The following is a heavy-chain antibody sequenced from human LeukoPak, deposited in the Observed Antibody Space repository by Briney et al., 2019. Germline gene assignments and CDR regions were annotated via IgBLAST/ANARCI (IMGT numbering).Heavy chain of an antibody. CDR1: GFTFSSYA. CDR3: ARAGYYYDSSGYYLGIFDY. Sequence: HPGGSLRLSCSASGFTFSSYAMHWVRQAPGKGLEYVSAISSNGGSTYYADSVKGRFTISRDNAKNSLYLQMNSLRAEDTAVYYCARAGYYYDSSGYYLGIFDYWGQGTLVTVSS. CDR2: ISSNGGST. J-gene: IGHJ4*02. D-gene: IGHD3-22*01. V-gene: IGHV3-64*04.